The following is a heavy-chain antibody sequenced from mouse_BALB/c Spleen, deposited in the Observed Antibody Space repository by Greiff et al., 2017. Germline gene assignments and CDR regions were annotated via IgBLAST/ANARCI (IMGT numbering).Heavy chain of an antibody. J-gene: IGHJ4*01. CDR1: GYTFTSYY. D-gene: IGHD1-1*01. V-gene: IGHV1S81*02. Sequence: QVHVKQPGAELVKPGASVKLSCKASGYTFTSYYMYWVKQRPGQGLEWIGGINPSNGGTNFNEKFKSKATLTVDKSSSTAYMQLSSLTSEDSAVYYCTRVTTVVDAMDYWGQGTSVTVSS. CDR3: TRVTTVVDAMDY. CDR2: INPSNGGT.